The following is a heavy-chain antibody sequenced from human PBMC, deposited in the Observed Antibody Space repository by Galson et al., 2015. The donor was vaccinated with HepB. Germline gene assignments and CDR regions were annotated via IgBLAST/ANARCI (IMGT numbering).Heavy chain of an antibody. J-gene: IGHJ4*02. CDR1: GFTFSSYA. Sequence: SLRLSCAASGFTFSSYAMSWVRQAPGKGLEWVSATSGSGGVSTYYADSVKGRFTISRDDSKNTLHLQMNSLRAEDTAVYYCAKGTYTGDYGAGYWGQGTLVTVSS. CDR3: AKGTYTGDYGAGY. D-gene: IGHD4-17*01. CDR2: TSGSGGVST. V-gene: IGHV3-23*01.